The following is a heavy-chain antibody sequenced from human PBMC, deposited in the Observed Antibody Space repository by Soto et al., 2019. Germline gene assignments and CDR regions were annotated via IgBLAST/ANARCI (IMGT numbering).Heavy chain of an antibody. V-gene: IGHV4-4*02. D-gene: IGHD6-19*01. Sequence: PSETLSLTCGVSGGTIRSPDWWTWVRQPPGKGLEWIGEIFQSGSTNYTPSLESRVTISVDKSKNQFSLTLTSGTAADTAVYFCARGRGRYSSGWSWFDPWGQGILVTVSS. CDR2: IFQSGST. CDR1: GGTIRSPDW. J-gene: IGHJ5*02. CDR3: ARGRGRYSSGWSWFDP.